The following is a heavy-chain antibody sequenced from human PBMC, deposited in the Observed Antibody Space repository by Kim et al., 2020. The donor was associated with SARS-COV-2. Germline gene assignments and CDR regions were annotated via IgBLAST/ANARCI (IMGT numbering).Heavy chain of an antibody. V-gene: IGHV3-48*03. J-gene: IGHJ3*02. CDR3: ASSSSGSYFDAFDI. Sequence: ADSVKGRFTISRDNAKNSLYLQMNSLRAEDTAVYYCASSSSGSYFDAFDIWGQGTMVTVSS. D-gene: IGHD1-26*01.